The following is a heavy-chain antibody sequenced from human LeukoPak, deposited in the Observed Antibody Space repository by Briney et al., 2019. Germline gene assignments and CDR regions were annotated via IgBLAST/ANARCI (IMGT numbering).Heavy chain of an antibody. CDR1: GVSISSPGYY. Sequence: SETLSLTCTVSGVSISSPGYYWTWIRQHPGKGLEWIGYIYYSGSTYYNPSLKSRVTISLDTSKNQFSLKLNSVTAADTAVYFCARDHSDNDDGYNLFDIWGQGTMVTVSS. J-gene: IGHJ3*02. CDR2: IYYSGST. CDR3: ARDHSDNDDGYNLFDI. D-gene: IGHD5-24*01. V-gene: IGHV4-31*03.